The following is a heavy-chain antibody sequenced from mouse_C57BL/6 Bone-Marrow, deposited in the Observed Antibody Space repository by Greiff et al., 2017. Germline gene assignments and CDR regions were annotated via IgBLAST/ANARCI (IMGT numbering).Heavy chain of an antibody. J-gene: IGHJ1*03. CDR3: ASFDV. CDR1: GFTFSDYG. Sequence: EVQVVESGGGLVKPGGSLKLSCAASGFTFSDYGMHWVRQAPEKGLEWVAYISSGSSTIYYADTVKGCFTISRDNAKNTLFLQMTSLRSEDTAMYYCASFDVWGTGTTVTVSS. V-gene: IGHV5-17*01. CDR2: ISSGSSTI.